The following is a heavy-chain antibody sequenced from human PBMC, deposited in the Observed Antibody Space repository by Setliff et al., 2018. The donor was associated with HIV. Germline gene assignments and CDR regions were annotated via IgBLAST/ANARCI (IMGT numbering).Heavy chain of an antibody. CDR2: SRNKANGYTT. V-gene: IGHV3-72*01. CDR3: ARDYGSGTNFFYSMDV. J-gene: IGHJ6*03. Sequence: GGSLRLSCTASGFTFSDHYMDWVRQAPGKGLEWVGRSRNKANGYTTEYAASVKGRFIISRDVSENSVYLQMSSLRAEDTAVYYCARDYGSGTNFFYSMDVWGKGTTVTVSS. D-gene: IGHD3-10*01. CDR1: GFTFSDHY.